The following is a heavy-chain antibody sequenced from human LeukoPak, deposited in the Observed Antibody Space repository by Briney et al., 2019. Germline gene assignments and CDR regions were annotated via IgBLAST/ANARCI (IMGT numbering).Heavy chain of an antibody. D-gene: IGHD3-3*01. CDR2: IYSGGST. CDR3: ATISYENAFDI. V-gene: IGHV3-53*01. J-gene: IGHJ3*02. Sequence: PGGSLRLSCAASGFTVSSNYMSWVRQAPGKGLEWVSVIYSGGSTYYADSVKGRFTISRDNSKNTLYLQINSLRAEDTAVYYCATISYENAFDIWGQGTMVTVSS. CDR1: GFTVSSNY.